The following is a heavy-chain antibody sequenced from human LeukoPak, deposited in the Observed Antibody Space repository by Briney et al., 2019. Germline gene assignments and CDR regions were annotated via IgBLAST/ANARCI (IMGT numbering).Heavy chain of an antibody. J-gene: IGHJ4*02. CDR3: AKEIWPTVTTPGHTHFDY. CDR1: GFTFSSYS. Sequence: GGSLRLSCAASGFTFSSYSMNWVRQAPGKGLEWVSSISSSSSYIYYADSVKGRFTISRDNAKNSLYLQMNSLRAEDTAVYYCAKEIWPTVTTPGHTHFDYWGQGTLVTVSS. V-gene: IGHV3-21*01. CDR2: ISSSSSYI. D-gene: IGHD4-17*01.